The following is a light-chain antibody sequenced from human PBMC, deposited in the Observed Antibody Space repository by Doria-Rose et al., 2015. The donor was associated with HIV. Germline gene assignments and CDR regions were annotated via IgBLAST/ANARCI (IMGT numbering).Light chain of an antibody. CDR2: DGS. CDR3: HQYGTSWT. CDR1: QSFSSTY. Sequence: TQSPGTLSLSPGERATLSCRASQSFSSTYLAWYQQKPGQAPSLLIYDGSTRATGIPDRSSASGSGTDFTLTINRLEPEDFALYYCHQYGTSWTFGQGTEVEI. J-gene: IGKJ1*01. V-gene: IGKV3-20*01.